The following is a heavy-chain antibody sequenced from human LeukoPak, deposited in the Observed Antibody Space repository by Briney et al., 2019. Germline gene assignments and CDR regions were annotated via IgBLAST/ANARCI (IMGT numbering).Heavy chain of an antibody. V-gene: IGHV1-2*02. J-gene: IGHJ6*02. D-gene: IGHD1-26*01. CDR1: GYTFTSYG. CDR2: INPNSGGT. Sequence: GASVKVSCKASGYTFTSYGISWVRQAPGQGLEWMGWINPNSGGTNFAQKFQGRVTMTRDTSISTAYMDLTRLRSDDTAVYYCARDGAYSGSVDQDYYYGMDVWGQGTTVTVSS. CDR3: ARDGAYSGSVDQDYYYGMDV.